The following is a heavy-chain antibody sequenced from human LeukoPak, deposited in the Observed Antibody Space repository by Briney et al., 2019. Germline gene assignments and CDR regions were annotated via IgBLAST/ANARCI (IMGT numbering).Heavy chain of an antibody. CDR1: GGTFISYA. J-gene: IGHJ4*02. CDR3: ARRYSSNEYFDY. V-gene: IGHV1-69*01. CDR2: IIPIFGTA. D-gene: IGHD6-13*01. Sequence: SVKVSCKASGGTFISYAISWVRQAPGQGLEWMGGIIPIFGTANYAQKFQGRVTITADESTSTAYMELSSLRSEDTAVYYCARRYSSNEYFDYWGQGTLVTVSS.